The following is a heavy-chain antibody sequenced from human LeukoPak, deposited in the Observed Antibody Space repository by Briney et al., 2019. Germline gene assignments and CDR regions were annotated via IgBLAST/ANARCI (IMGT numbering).Heavy chain of an antibody. J-gene: IGHJ6*03. CDR1: GGTFSSYA. CDR3: ARENVGSGLHRWRDYYYYMDV. V-gene: IGHV1-69*13. CDR2: IIPIFGTA. D-gene: IGHD3-3*01. Sequence: SVKVSCKASGGTFSSYAISWVRQAPGQGLEWMGGIIPIFGTANYAQKFQGRVTITADESTSTAYMELSSLRSEDTAVYYCARENVGSGLHRWRDYYYYMDVWGKGTTVTVSS.